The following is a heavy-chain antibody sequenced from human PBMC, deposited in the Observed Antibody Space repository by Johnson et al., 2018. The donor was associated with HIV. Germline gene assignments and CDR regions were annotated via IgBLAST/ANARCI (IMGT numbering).Heavy chain of an antibody. V-gene: IGHV3-30*02. CDR3: ARDRIWGYAFDI. D-gene: IGHD3-16*01. Sequence: QVQLVESGGGLVQPGGSLRLSCAASGFTFSSYGMHWVRQAPGKGLEWVAFIRYDGSNKYYADSVKGRFTISRDNSKNTLYLQMNSLRVEDTAVYYCARDRIWGYAFDIWGQGTMVTVSS. J-gene: IGHJ3*02. CDR1: GFTFSSYG. CDR2: IRYDGSNK.